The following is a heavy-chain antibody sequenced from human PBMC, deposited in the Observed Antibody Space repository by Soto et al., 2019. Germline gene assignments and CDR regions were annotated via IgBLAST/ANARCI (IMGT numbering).Heavy chain of an antibody. CDR1: GGSISSSSYY. V-gene: IGHV4-39*07. J-gene: IGHJ6*02. CDR2: IYYSGST. CDR3: ARDLWGYCGTDCYPLDV. Sequence: SETLSLTCTVSGGSISSSSYYWGWIRQPPGKGLEWIGSIYYSGSTYYNPSLKSRVTLSVDTSKNQFSLKLNSLTAADTAVYYCARDLWGYCGTDCYPLDVWGQGTTVTVSS. D-gene: IGHD2-21*02.